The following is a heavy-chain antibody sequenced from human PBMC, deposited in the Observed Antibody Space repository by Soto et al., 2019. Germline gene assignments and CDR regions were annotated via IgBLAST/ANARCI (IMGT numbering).Heavy chain of an antibody. J-gene: IGHJ5*02. D-gene: IGHD6-13*01. Sequence: GGSLRHSCAASGFTFSSYWMRWVRQATGKGLVWVSRINSDGSSTSYADSVKGRFTISRDNAKNTLYLQMNSLRAEDTAVYYCARDRYSSSWYRGGWFDPWGQGTLVTVS. CDR2: INSDGSST. CDR3: ARDRYSSSWYRGGWFDP. CDR1: GFTFSSYW. V-gene: IGHV3-74*01.